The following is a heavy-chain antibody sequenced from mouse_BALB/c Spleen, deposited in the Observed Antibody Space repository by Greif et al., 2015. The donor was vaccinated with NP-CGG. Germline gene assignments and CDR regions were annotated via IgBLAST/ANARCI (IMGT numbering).Heavy chain of an antibody. D-gene: IGHD4-1*01. CDR1: GFTFTDYY. Sequence: EVKLVESRGGLVQPGGSLRLSCATSGFTFTDYYMSWVRQPPGKALEWLGFIRNKANGYTTEYSASVKGRFTISRDNSQSILYLQMNTLRAEDSATYYCARDTGTFAYWGQGTLVTVSA. CDR2: IRNKANGYTT. J-gene: IGHJ3*01. CDR3: ARDTGTFAY. V-gene: IGHV7-3*02.